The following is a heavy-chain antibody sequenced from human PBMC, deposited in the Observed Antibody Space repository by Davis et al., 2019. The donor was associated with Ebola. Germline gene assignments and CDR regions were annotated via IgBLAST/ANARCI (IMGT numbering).Heavy chain of an antibody. CDR3: ARRMRGQSPLDY. CDR1: GGSISSSSYY. J-gene: IGHJ4*02. CDR2: IYYSGST. V-gene: IGHV4-39*01. D-gene: IGHD3-16*01. Sequence: SETLSLSCTVSGGSISSSSYYWGWIRQPPGKGLEWIGSIYYSGSTYYNPSLKSRVTISVDTSKNQFSLKLSSVTAADTAVYYCARRMRGQSPLDYWGQGTLVTGSS.